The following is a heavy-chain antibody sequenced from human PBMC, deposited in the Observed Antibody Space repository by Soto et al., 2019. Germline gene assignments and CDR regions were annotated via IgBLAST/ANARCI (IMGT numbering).Heavy chain of an antibody. CDR3: ARHGRDTARVMGGDY. CDR1: GYSFTSYW. V-gene: IGHV5-51*01. D-gene: IGHD5-18*01. CDR2: IYPGDSDT. J-gene: IGHJ4*02. Sequence: GESLKISCKGSGYSFTSYWIGWVRQMPGKGLEWMGIIYPGDSDTRYSPSFQGQVTISADKSISTAYLQWSSLKASDTAMYYCARHGRDTARVMGGDYWGQGTLVTVSS.